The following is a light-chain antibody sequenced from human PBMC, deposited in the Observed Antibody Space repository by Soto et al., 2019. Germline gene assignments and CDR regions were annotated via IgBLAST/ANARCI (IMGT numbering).Light chain of an antibody. CDR2: GAS. V-gene: IGKV3-15*01. J-gene: IGKJ4*01. Sequence: EIVMTQSPATLSVSPGERATLSCRASQSVSSNLAWYQQKTGQAPRLLIYGASTRATGIPARFSGSESETEFTLTISSLQSEDFAVYYCQQYDNWPLTFGGGTKVELK. CDR1: QSVSSN. CDR3: QQYDNWPLT.